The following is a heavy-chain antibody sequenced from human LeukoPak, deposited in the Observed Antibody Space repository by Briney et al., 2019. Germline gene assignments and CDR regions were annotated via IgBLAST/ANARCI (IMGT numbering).Heavy chain of an antibody. D-gene: IGHD6-25*01. V-gene: IGHV3-48*03. J-gene: IGHJ3*02. CDR2: ISSSGRTT. CDR3: AREEAIAAAGDAFDM. Sequence: PGGSLRLSCAASGYTFSRDNMNWVRQAPGRGLEWISYISSSGRTTYYADSVKGRFTISRDNAKNSLYLQMNSLRAEDTAVYYCAREEAIAAAGDAFDMWGQGTMVTVSS. CDR1: GYTFSRDN.